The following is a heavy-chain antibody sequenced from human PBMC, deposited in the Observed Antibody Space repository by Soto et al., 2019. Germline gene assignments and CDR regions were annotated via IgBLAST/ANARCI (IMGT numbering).Heavy chain of an antibody. CDR1: GYTFTIYT. J-gene: IGHJ6*02. CDR2: TNTNTGNP. CDR3: ARDRGYSDDYYYYYGMDV. Sequence: GASVKVSCKASGYTFTIYTMNWVRQAPGQGLEWMGWTNTNTGNPTYAQGFTGRFVFALDTSVSTAYLQICSLKAEDTAVYYCARDRGYSDDYYYYYGMDVWGQGTTVTVSS. V-gene: IGHV7-4-1*01. D-gene: IGHD5-12*01.